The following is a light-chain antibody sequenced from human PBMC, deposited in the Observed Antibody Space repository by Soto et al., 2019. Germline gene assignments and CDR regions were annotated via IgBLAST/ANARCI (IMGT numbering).Light chain of an antibody. V-gene: IGLV2-8*01. CDR2: EVS. CDR3: TSYAGSLSFV. J-gene: IGLJ1*01. Sequence: QSVLTQPPSASGSPGQSVTISCTGTSSDVGGYNYVSWYQQHPGKAPKLMISEVSKRPSGVPDRFSGSRSGNTASLTVSGLQAEDEADYYCTSYAGSLSFVFGTGTKLTVL. CDR1: SSDVGGYNY.